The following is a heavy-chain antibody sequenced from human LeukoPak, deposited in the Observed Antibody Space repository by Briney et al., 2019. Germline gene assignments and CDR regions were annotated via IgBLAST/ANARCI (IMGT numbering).Heavy chain of an antibody. D-gene: IGHD5-12*01. CDR2: ISSNGGST. CDR1: GFTFSSYA. J-gene: IGHJ4*02. Sequence: GGSLRLSCSASGFTFSSYAMHWVRQAPGKGLEYVSSISSNGGSTYYADSVKGRFTISRDNSKNTLFLQMSSLRTEDTAVYYCASPYSGYDYNFDHWGQGTLVIVSS. CDR3: ASPYSGYDYNFDH. V-gene: IGHV3-64D*06.